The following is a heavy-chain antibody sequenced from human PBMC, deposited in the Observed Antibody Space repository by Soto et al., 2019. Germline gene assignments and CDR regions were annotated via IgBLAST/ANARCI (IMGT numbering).Heavy chain of an antibody. Sequence: GASVKVSCKASGYTFTSYGISWVRHAPGQGLEWMGWISAYNGNTNYAQKLQGRVTMTTDTSTSTAYMELRSLRSDDTAVYYCARDHRYYDFWSGYNRPYGMDVWGQGTTVTVSS. J-gene: IGHJ6*02. CDR2: ISAYNGNT. V-gene: IGHV1-18*01. CDR3: ARDHRYYDFWSGYNRPYGMDV. D-gene: IGHD3-3*01. CDR1: GYTFTSYG.